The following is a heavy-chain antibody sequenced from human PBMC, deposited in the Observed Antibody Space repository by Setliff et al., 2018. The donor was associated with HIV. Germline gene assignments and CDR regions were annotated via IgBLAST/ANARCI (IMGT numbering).Heavy chain of an antibody. J-gene: IGHJ6*03. Sequence: PSETLSLTCAFSGYSISSGYYWGWIRQPPGKGLEWIGSISHSGTTYYNASLKSRVTISVDTSKNQLSLKLSSVTAADTAVYYCARGGGFSDYDPYYYYYMDVWGKGTMVTVS. CDR2: ISHSGTT. V-gene: IGHV4-38-2*01. CDR1: GYSISSGYY. D-gene: IGHD5-12*01. CDR3: ARGGGFSDYDPYYYYYMDV.